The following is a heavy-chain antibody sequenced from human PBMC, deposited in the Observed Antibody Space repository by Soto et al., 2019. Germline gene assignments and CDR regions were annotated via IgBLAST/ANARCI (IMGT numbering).Heavy chain of an antibody. Sequence: GASVKVSCKASGYTFTSYYMHWVRQAPGQGLEWMGIINPSGGSTSYAQKFQGRVTMTRDTSTSTVYMELSSLRSEDTAVHYCARDGPSSSWNIQGDYFDYWGQGTLVTVSS. V-gene: IGHV1-46*01. CDR3: ARDGPSSSWNIQGDYFDY. D-gene: IGHD6-13*01. CDR2: INPSGGST. J-gene: IGHJ4*02. CDR1: GYTFTSYY.